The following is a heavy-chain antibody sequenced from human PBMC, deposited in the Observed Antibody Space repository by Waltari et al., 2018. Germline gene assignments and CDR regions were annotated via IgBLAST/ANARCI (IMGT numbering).Heavy chain of an antibody. CDR2: ISYSGST. D-gene: IGHD2-21*02. CDR3: ARQATDTYYYYYMDV. Sequence: QLQLQESGPGLVKPSETLSLPCTFSGGSISTPTYYSGCIRQPPGKGLEWIGSISYSGSTSYNPSLNSRVTMSVDTSKNQFSLKLNSVTAADTAVYYCARQATDTYYYYYMDVWGKGTTVTVSS. V-gene: IGHV4-39*01. J-gene: IGHJ6*03. CDR1: GGSISTPTYY.